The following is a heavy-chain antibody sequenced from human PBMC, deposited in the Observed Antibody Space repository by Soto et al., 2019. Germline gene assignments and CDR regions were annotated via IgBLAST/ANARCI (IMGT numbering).Heavy chain of an antibody. CDR2: IYWDDDK. V-gene: IGHV2-5*02. Sequence: QITLNESGPTVVKPAETLTLTCTFSGFSLTTSGVGVGWIRQSPGKAPEWLALIYWDDDKRYSAYLKSRLTITKDTSKNQVVLTMASVDTADTATYYCAHRILRTVFGLVTTTAIYFDFWGQGTLVVVSS. CDR3: AHRILRTVFGLVTTTAIYFDF. CDR1: GFSLTTSGVG. J-gene: IGHJ4*02. D-gene: IGHD3-3*01.